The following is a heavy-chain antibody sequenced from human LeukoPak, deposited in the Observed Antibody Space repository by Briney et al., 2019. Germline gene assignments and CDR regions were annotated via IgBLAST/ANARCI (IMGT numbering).Heavy chain of an antibody. J-gene: IGHJ3*02. CDR3: ARGYGGAFDI. D-gene: IGHD4-23*01. CDR2: IYYSGST. CDR1: GGSISSSSHY. Sequence: SETLSLTCTVSGGSISSSSHYWGWIRQPPGKGLEWIGSIYYSGSTYYNPSLKSRVTISVDTSKNQFSLKLSSVTAADTAVYYCARGYGGAFDIWGQGTMVTISS. V-gene: IGHV4-39*07.